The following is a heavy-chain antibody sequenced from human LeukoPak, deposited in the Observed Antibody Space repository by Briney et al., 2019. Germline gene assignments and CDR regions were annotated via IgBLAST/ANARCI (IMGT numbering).Heavy chain of an antibody. D-gene: IGHD3-22*01. V-gene: IGHV3-33*06. CDR3: AKVKLHYYDSSGYYYSPEYDENYFDY. J-gene: IGHJ4*02. CDR2: IWYDGSNK. Sequence: GGSLRLSCAASGFTFSSYGMHWVRQAPGKGLEWVAVIWYDGSNKYYADSVKGRFTISRDNSKNTLYLQMNSLRAEDTAVYYCAKVKLHYYDSSGYYYSPEYDENYFDYWGQGTLVTVSS. CDR1: GFTFSSYG.